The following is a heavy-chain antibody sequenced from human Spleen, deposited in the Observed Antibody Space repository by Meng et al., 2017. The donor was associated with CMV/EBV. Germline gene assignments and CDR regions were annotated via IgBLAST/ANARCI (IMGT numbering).Heavy chain of an antibody. J-gene: IGHJ4*02. CDR3: ARAYYYDSSAYYGEFYFDY. CDR2: VSYDGENK. CDR1: GISFSTYA. Sequence: GGSLRLSCAGSGISFSTYAVNWVRQAPGKGLEWVAAVSYDGENKYYADSVKGRFTISRDYARNSVHLQMNSLRAEDTAVYYCARAYYYDSSAYYGEFYFDYWGQGTLVTVSS. D-gene: IGHD3-22*01. V-gene: IGHV3-30*04.